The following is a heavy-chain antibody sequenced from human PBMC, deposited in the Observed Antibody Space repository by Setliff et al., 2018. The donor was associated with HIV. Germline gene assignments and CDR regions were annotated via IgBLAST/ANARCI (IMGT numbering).Heavy chain of an antibody. CDR3: ASLYCSSSSCYEDY. V-gene: IGHV3-21*01. CDR1: GFTFSWYR. CDR2: IGNSGSYI. Sequence: GGSLRLSCAASGFTFSWYRMNWVRQAPGKGLEWVSSIGNSGSYIYYADSVKGRFTISRDNAKNSLYLQMNSLRVEDTAMYYCASLYCSSSSCYEDYWGQGTQVTVSS. D-gene: IGHD2-2*01. J-gene: IGHJ4*02.